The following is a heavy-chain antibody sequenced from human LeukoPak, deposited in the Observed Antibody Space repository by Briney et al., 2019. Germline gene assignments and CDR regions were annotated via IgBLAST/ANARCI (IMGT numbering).Heavy chain of an antibody. D-gene: IGHD4/OR15-4a*01. J-gene: IGHJ4*02. Sequence: PGGSLRLSCAASGFTVSSNYMSWVRQAPGKGLQWVSAISGSGDARYYADSVKGRFTISRDNAKNTLFLQMNSLRVEETALYYCARGKPDYGYLFDCWGQGTLVTVSS. V-gene: IGHV3-23*01. CDR2: ISGSGDAR. CDR1: GFTVSSNY. CDR3: ARGKPDYGYLFDC.